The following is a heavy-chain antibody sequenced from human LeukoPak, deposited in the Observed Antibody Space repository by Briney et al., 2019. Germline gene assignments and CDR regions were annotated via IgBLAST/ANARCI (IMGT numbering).Heavy chain of an antibody. J-gene: IGHJ1*01. V-gene: IGHV1-2*02. CDR1: RYTFTGYY. D-gene: IGHD3-22*01. Sequence: ASVKVSCKASRYTFTGYYMHWVRQAPGQGLEWMGWINPNSGDTNYVQKFQGRVAMTRDTSISTAYMELSRLRSDDTALYYCARGRYYYDSSGSSGYFQHCGQGTLVADSS. CDR3: ARGRYYYDSSGSSGYFQH. CDR2: INPNSGDT.